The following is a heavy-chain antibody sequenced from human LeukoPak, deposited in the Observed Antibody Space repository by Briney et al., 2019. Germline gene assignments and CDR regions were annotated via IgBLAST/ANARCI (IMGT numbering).Heavy chain of an antibody. J-gene: IGHJ6*03. V-gene: IGHV4-38-2*02. Sequence: SETLSLTCAVSGYSISSGYYWAWIRQPPGKGLEWIGSIYHSGNTYYNPSLKSRVTISVDTSKNQFSLKLSSVTAADTAVYYCARDCRSSSCYYMGVWGKGTTVTVSS. D-gene: IGHD2-2*01. CDR1: GYSISSGYY. CDR2: IYHSGNT. CDR3: ARDCRSSSCYYMGV.